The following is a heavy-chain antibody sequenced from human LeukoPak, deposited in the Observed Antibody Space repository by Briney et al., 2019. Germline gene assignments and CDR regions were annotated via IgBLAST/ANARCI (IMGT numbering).Heavy chain of an antibody. Sequence: ASVKVSCKASGYTFTGYYMHWVRQAPGQGLEWMGIINPSCTGTSYAQRFRGRVTMTRATPTSTRYMELSSLRSEDTAVYYCARAYMDTAMVALGYWGQGTLVTVSS. V-gene: IGHV1-46*01. J-gene: IGHJ4*02. CDR3: ARAYMDTAMVALGY. CDR1: GYTFTGYY. D-gene: IGHD5-18*01. CDR2: INPSCTGT.